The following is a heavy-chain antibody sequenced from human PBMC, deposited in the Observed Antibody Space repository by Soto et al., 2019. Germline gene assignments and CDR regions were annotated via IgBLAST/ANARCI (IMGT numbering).Heavy chain of an antibody. J-gene: IGHJ4*02. Sequence: GESLKISCKGSGYSFTSYWISWVRQMPGKGLEWMGRIDPSDSYTNYSPSFQGHVTISADKSISTAYLQWSSLKASDTAMYYCARHSDYYDSSGYWVDYWGQGPLVTVSS. CDR1: GYSFTSYW. D-gene: IGHD3-22*01. V-gene: IGHV5-10-1*01. CDR3: ARHSDYYDSSGYWVDY. CDR2: IDPSDSYT.